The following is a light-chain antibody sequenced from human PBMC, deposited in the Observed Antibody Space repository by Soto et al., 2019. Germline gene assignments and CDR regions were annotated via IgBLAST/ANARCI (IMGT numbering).Light chain of an antibody. CDR1: QTISSW. CDR2: NAS. V-gene: IGKV1-5*03. Sequence: DIQMTQSPSTLSGSVGDRVTITCRASQTISSWLAWYQQKPGKDPKLLIYNASTLKSGVPSRFSGSGSGTEFTLTISSLQPDDFATYYCQHYNSYSEAFGQGTKVDIK. J-gene: IGKJ1*01. CDR3: QHYNSYSEA.